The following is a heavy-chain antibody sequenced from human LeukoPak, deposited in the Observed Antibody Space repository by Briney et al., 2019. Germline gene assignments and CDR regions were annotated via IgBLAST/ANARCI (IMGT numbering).Heavy chain of an antibody. CDR3: ARHLYYYDSSGYYCWFDP. J-gene: IGHJ5*02. CDR1: GGSISSYY. V-gene: IGHV4-59*08. CDR2: IYYSGST. Sequence: PSETLSLTCTVSGGSISSYYWSWIRQPPGKGLEWIGYIYYSGSTNYNPSLKSRVTISVDTSKNQFSLKLSSVTAADTAVYYCARHLYYYDSSGYYCWFDPWGQGTLVTVSS. D-gene: IGHD3-22*01.